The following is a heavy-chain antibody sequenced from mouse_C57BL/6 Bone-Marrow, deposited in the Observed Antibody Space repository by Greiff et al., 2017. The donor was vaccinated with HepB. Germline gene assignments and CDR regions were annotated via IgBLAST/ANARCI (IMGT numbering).Heavy chain of an antibody. J-gene: IGHJ1*03. V-gene: IGHV1-66*01. CDR2: SYPGSGNT. D-gene: IGHD2-1*01. Sequence: QVQLQQSGPELVKPGASVKISCKASGYSFTSYYIHWVKQRPGQGLEWIGWSYPGSGNTKYNEKFKGKATLTADTSSSTAYMQLSSLTSEDSAVYYCASPYGNYEGWYFDVWGTGTTVTVSS. CDR1: GYSFTSYY. CDR3: ASPYGNYEGWYFDV.